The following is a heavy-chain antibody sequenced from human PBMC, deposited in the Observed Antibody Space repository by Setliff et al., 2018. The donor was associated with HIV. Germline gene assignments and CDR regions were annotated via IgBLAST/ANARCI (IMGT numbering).Heavy chain of an antibody. J-gene: IGHJ5*02. Sequence: TSETLSLTCTVSGGSTDSGSYYWAWIRQPPGKGLEWIGSMYYTGSTYYNPSLKSRVTISVDTSKNQFSLKLSSVTAADTAVYYCARIGSGWSVGWFDPWGQGTLVTVSS. CDR3: ARIGSGWSVGWFDP. V-gene: IGHV4-39*01. CDR1: GGSTDSGSYY. CDR2: MYYTGST. D-gene: IGHD6-13*01.